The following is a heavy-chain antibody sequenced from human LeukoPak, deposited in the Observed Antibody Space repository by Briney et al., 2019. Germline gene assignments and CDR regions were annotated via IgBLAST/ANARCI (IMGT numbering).Heavy chain of an antibody. CDR3: ASFLSSGYYQTWYDP. CDR1: GFTFSSYW. D-gene: IGHD3-22*01. J-gene: IGHJ5*02. CDR2: IKQDGSEK. Sequence: GGSLRLSCAASGFTFSSYWMSWVRQAPGKGLEWVANIKQDGSEKYYVDSVKGRFTISRDNAKNSLFLQMNSLRAEDTAVYYCASFLSSGYYQTWYDPWGQGTLVTVSS. V-gene: IGHV3-7*01.